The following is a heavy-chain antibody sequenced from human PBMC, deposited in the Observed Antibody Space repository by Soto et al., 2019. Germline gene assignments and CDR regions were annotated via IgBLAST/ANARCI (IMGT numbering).Heavy chain of an antibody. V-gene: IGHV3-30-3*01. CDR1: GFTFSRYA. CDR2: ISYDGSNR. J-gene: IGHJ4*02. CDR3: ARVLGTYSRVGTLDY. D-gene: IGHD1-26*01. Sequence: PGGSLRLSCAASGFTFSRYAVHWVRQAPGKGLEWVAVISYDGSNRYYADSVKGRFTISRDNSKNTLYLQMNSLRAEDTAVYYCARVLGTYSRVGTLDYWGQGTLVTVSS.